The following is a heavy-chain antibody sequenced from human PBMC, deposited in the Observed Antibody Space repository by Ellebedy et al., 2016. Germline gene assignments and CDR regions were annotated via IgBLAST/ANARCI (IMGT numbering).Heavy chain of an antibody. J-gene: IGHJ4*02. Sequence: ASVKVSCKASGYTFTGYYMHWVRQAPGQGLEWMGWINPNSGGTNYAQKFQGWVTMTRDTSISTAYMELSRLRSDDTAVYYCARAHDYSNPADYWGQGTLVTVSS. CDR3: ARAHDYSNPADY. CDR1: GYTFTGYY. D-gene: IGHD4-11*01. CDR2: INPNSGGT. V-gene: IGHV1-2*04.